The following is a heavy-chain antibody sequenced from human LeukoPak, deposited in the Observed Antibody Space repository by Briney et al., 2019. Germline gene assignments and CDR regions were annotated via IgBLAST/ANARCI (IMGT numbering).Heavy chain of an antibody. Sequence: SETLSLTCAVYGGSFSGYYWSWIRQPPGKGLEWIGYIDGSGSANYNPSLKSRVTISGDTSRNQFSLKLRSVTAADTAMYYCARQGYSSSWYNQFDYWGQGTLVTVSS. CDR3: ARQGYSSSWYNQFDY. CDR2: IDGSGSA. CDR1: GGSFSGYY. D-gene: IGHD6-13*01. V-gene: IGHV4-59*01. J-gene: IGHJ4*02.